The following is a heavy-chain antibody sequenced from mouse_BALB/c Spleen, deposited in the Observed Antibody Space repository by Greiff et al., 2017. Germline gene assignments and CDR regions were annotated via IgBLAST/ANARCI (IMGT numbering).Heavy chain of an antibody. CDR3: ARGSYYFDY. V-gene: IGHV1-55*01. CDR2: IYPGSGST. Sequence: QVQLQQSGPELVKPGTSVKLSCKASGYNFTSYWINWVKLRPGQGLEWIGDIYPGSGSTNYNEKFKSKATLTVDTSSSTAYMQLSSLASEDSALYYCARGSYYFDYWGQGTTLTVSS. CDR1: GYNFTSYW. J-gene: IGHJ2*01.